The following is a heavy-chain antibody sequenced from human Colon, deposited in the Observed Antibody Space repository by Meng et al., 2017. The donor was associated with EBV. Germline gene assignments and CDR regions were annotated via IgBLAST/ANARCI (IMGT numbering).Heavy chain of an antibody. CDR3: ASFDHIPRRNYFDY. Sequence: QVQLQESGPGLVEPSQTQSLTCTVSGGSMSSGNYYWSWIRQPPGKGLEWIGYIHHSGSAYYNPSLKSRVSISVDTSKNQFSLNLNSMTAADTAVYYCASFDHIPRRNYFDYWGQGTRVTVSS. V-gene: IGHV4-30-4*01. J-gene: IGHJ4*02. CDR1: GGSMSSGNYY. CDR2: IHHSGSA. D-gene: IGHD2-21*01.